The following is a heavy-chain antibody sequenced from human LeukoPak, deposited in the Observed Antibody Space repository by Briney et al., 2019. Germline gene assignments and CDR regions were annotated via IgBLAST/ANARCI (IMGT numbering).Heavy chain of an antibody. Sequence: ASVKVSCKASGYTFTSYGISWVRQAPGQGLEWMGWIDAYNGNTNYAQKFQGRVTITTDTSTTTAYMEMRSLRFDDTAVYYCARDYDYVPDFWGQGTPVTVSS. CDR1: GYTFTSYG. J-gene: IGHJ4*02. CDR2: IDAYNGNT. D-gene: IGHD3-16*01. V-gene: IGHV1-18*01. CDR3: ARDYDYVPDF.